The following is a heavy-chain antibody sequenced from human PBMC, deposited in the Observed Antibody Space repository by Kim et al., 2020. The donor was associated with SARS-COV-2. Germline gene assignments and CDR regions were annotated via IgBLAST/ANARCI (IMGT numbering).Heavy chain of an antibody. J-gene: IGHJ4*02. CDR1: GLTFSTTD. V-gene: IGHV3-48*02. D-gene: IGHD1-1*01. Sequence: GGSLRLSCAVSGLTFSTTDMHWVRQDPGKGLEWIAYIRRSGSAIVYADSVKGRFTISRDEAKNSICLQMNSLRDEDTAVYYCARDRTAFDYWGQGTLVTVSS. CDR3: ARDRTAFDY. CDR2: IRRSGSAI.